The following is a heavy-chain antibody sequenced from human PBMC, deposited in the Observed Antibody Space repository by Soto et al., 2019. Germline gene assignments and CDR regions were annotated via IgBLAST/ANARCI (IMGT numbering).Heavy chain of an antibody. V-gene: IGHV1-8*01. CDR1: GYTFTSYD. CDR3: ARGARYYDYVWGSYRSVYFDY. J-gene: IGHJ4*02. D-gene: IGHD3-16*02. Sequence: GASVKVSCKASGYTFTSYDINWVRQATGQGLEWMGWMNTNSGNTGYAQKFQGRVTMTRNTSISTAYMELSSLRSEDTAVYYCARGARYYDYVWGSYRSVYFDYWGQGTLVTVSS. CDR2: MNTNSGNT.